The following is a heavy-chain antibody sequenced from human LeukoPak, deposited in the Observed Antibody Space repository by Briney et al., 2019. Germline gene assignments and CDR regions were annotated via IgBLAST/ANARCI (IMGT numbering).Heavy chain of an antibody. CDR3: ARHALYYDFWSGYPGRRRYYFDY. D-gene: IGHD3-3*01. V-gene: IGHV4-39*01. Sequence: SETLSPTCTVSGGSISSSSYYWGWIRQPPGKGLEWIGSMYYSGSTYYNPSLKSRVTISVDTSQNQFSLKLSSVTAADTAVYYCARHALYYDFWSGYPGRRRYYFDYWGQVTLHTLSS. J-gene: IGHJ4*02. CDR2: MYYSGST. CDR1: GGSISSSSYY.